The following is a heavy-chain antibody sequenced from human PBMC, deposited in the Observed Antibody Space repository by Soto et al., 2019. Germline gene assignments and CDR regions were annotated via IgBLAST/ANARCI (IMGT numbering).Heavy chain of an antibody. J-gene: IGHJ4*02. CDR3: ARGGYYYDRRVDY. CDR1: GFTFSSYG. V-gene: IGHV3-33*01. Sequence: GGSLRLSCAASGFTFSSYGMHWVRQAPGKGLEWVAVIWYDGSNKYYADSVKGRVTISRDNSKNTLYLQMNSLRAEDTAVYYCARGGYYYDRRVDYWGQGTLVTVSS. CDR2: IWYDGSNK. D-gene: IGHD3-22*01.